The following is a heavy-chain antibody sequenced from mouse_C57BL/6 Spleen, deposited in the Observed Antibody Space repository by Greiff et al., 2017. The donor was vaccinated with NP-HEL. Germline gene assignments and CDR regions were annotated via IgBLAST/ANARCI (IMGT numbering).Heavy chain of an antibody. CDR3: ARRVSGTSQWGYFDV. D-gene: IGHD4-1*01. J-gene: IGHJ1*03. V-gene: IGHV1-9*01. CDR2: ILPGRGST. CDR1: GYTFTGYW. Sequence: VQLQQSGAELMKPGASVKLSCKATGYTFTGYWIEWVKQRPGHGLEWIGEILPGRGSTNYNEKFKGKATFTADTSSNTADMQLSSLTTEDSAIYDCARRVSGTSQWGYFDVWGTGTTVTVSS.